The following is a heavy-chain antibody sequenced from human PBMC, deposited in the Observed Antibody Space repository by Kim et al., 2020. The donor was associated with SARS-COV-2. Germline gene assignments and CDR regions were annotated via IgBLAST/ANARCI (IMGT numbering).Heavy chain of an antibody. Sequence: SVKVSCKASGGTFSSYAISWVRQAPGQGLEWMGGIIPIFGTANYAQKFQGRVTITADESTSTAYMELSSLRSEDTAVYYCHLDSRYLRGGWFDPWGQGTLVTVSS. CDR3: HLDSRYLRGGWFDP. D-gene: IGHD3-9*01. V-gene: IGHV1-69*13. CDR2: IIPIFGTA. CDR1: GGTFSSYA. J-gene: IGHJ5*02.